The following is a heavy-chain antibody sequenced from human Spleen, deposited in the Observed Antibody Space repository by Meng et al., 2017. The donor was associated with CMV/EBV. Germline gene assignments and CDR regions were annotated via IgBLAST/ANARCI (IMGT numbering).Heavy chain of an antibody. CDR1: GFIFSDHY. CDR2: SRNKANRYTT. D-gene: IGHD1-1*01. J-gene: IGHJ4*02. V-gene: IGHV3-72*01. Sequence: GESLKISCAASGFIFSDHYMDWVRQAPGKELEWVGRSRNKANRYTTEYAASVKGRFTISRDESKNSLYLQMNSLKTEDTAVFYCVRGYNSFDSWGQGTLVTVSS. CDR3: VRGYNSFDS.